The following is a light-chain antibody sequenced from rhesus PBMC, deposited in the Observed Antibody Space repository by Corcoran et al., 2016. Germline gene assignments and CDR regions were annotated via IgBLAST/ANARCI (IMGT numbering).Light chain of an antibody. V-gene: IGKV1-25*01. J-gene: IGKJ2*01. Sequence: DIQMTQSPSSLSASVGDTVTITCRASQGISSYLAWYQQKPGKAPKLLIYKASTLQSGVPSRFSGSGSGTDFTLTINSLQPEDFATYYCQQHNSYPYSFGQGTKVEIK. CDR2: KAS. CDR3: QQHNSYPYS. CDR1: QGISSY.